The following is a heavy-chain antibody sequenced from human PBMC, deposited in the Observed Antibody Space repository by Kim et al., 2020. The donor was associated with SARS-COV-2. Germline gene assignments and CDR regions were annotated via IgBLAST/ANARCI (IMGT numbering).Heavy chain of an antibody. V-gene: IGHV4-39*01. CDR3: ARLVVVPAATGPDY. D-gene: IGHD2-2*01. CDR1: GGSISSSSYY. J-gene: IGHJ4*02. CDR2: IYYSGST. Sequence: SETLSLTCTVSGGSISSSSYYWGWIRQPPGKGLEWIGSIYYSGSTYYNPSLKSRVTISVDTSKNQFSLKLSSVTAADTAVYYCARLVVVPAATGPDYWGQGTLVTVSS.